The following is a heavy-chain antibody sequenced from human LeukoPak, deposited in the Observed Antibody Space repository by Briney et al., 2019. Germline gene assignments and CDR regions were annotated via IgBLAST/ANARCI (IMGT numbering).Heavy chain of an antibody. CDR2: IYYSGST. CDR3: ARAVSLDTAMVTKGTRFDY. J-gene: IGHJ4*02. D-gene: IGHD5-18*01. CDR1: GGSISSYC. V-gene: IGHV4-59*01. Sequence: SETLSLTCTVSGGSISSYCWSWIRQPPGKGLEWVGYIYYSGSTNYNPSLKSRVTISVDTSKNQFSLKLSSVTAADTAVYYCARAVSLDTAMVTKGTRFDYWGQGTLVTVSS.